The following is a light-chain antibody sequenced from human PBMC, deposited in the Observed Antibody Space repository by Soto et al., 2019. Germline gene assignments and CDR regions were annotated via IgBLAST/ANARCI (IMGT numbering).Light chain of an antibody. Sequence: EIVLTQSPGTLSLSPGERATLSCRASQSVSSSYLAWYQQKPGQAPRLLIYGASSRSTGIPDRFSGSGCGTDFTLTISTLEPEDFAVYYCQQYGSSPRTFGQGTKLEIK. CDR2: GAS. J-gene: IGKJ2*01. V-gene: IGKV3-20*01. CDR1: QSVSSSY. CDR3: QQYGSSPRT.